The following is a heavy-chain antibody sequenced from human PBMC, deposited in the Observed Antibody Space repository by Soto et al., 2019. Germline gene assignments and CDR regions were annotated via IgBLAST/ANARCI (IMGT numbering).Heavy chain of an antibody. Sequence: QVQLVESGGGVVQRGRSLRLSCAASGFTFSSYGMHWVRQAPGKGLEWVAVISSDGSNKYYPDSVKGRFTISRDNSKNTLYLQMNSLRAEDTAVYYCAKDYSIIVVPAATDYYYGMDVWGQGTTVTVSS. V-gene: IGHV3-30*18. D-gene: IGHD2-2*01. CDR1: GFTFSSYG. J-gene: IGHJ6*02. CDR3: AKDYSIIVVPAATDYYYGMDV. CDR2: ISSDGSNK.